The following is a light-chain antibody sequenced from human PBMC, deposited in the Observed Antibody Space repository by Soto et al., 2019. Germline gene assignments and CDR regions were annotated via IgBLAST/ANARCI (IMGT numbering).Light chain of an antibody. Sequence: IQMTQSASTLSASVGDRVTITCRASQSISSWLAWYQQKPGKAPKLLIYKASSLESGVPSRFSGSGSGTEFTLTISSLQPDDFATYYCQQYNSYSAWTFGQGTKVDIK. V-gene: IGKV1-5*03. CDR1: QSISSW. CDR3: QQYNSYSAWT. CDR2: KAS. J-gene: IGKJ1*01.